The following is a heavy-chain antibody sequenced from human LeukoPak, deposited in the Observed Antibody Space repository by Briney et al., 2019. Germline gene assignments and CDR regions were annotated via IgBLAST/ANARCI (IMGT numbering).Heavy chain of an antibody. Sequence: RGSLRLSCVASGFLFSSYWMTWVRQAPGKGLEWVANIKQDGSKKSYVDSVKGRFTISRDNAKNSLYLQMNSLRAEDTAIYYCTRVGYIDEGIDYWGQGTLVTVSS. CDR1: GFLFSSYW. CDR3: TRVGYIDEGIDY. J-gene: IGHJ4*02. CDR2: IKQDGSKK. V-gene: IGHV3-7*04. D-gene: IGHD5-24*01.